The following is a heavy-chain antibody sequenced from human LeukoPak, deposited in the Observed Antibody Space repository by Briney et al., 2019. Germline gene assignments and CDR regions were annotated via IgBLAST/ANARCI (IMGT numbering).Heavy chain of an antibody. Sequence: GRSLRLSCAASGFTFSSYGMHWVRQAPGKGLEWVAVISYDGSNKYYADSVKGRFTISRDNSKNTLYLQMNSLRVEDTAVYYCARDRVSGSGSIDYWGQGTLVTVSS. CDR3: ARDRVSGSGSIDY. J-gene: IGHJ4*02. CDR1: GFTFSSYG. D-gene: IGHD3-10*01. V-gene: IGHV3-30*03. CDR2: ISYDGSNK.